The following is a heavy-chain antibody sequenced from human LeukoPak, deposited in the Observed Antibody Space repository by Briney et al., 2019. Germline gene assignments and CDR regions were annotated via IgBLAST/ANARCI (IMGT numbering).Heavy chain of an antibody. J-gene: IGHJ6*02. CDR1: GGSISSYY. V-gene: IGHV4-59*12. CDR2: IYYSGST. CDR3: ARGLGLLWFGELLSSHYYGMDV. D-gene: IGHD3-10*01. Sequence: ASETLSLTCTVSGGSISSYYWSWIRQPPGKGLEWIGYIYYSGSTNYNPSLKSRVTISVDTSKNQFSLKLSSVTAADTAVYYCARGLGLLWFGELLSSHYYGMDVWGQGTTVTVSS.